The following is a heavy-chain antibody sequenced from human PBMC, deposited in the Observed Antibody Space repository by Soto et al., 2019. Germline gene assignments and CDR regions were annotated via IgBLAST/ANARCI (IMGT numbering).Heavy chain of an antibody. J-gene: IGHJ3*02. CDR1: GGSISSGDYY. CDR2: IYYSGST. V-gene: IGHV4-30-4*01. CDR3: ARGSVGAFDI. D-gene: IGHD1-26*01. Sequence: SETLSLTCTVSGGSISSGDYYWSWIRQPPGKGLEWIGYIYYSGSTYYNPSLKSRVTISVDTSKNQFSLKLSPVTAADTAVYYCARGSVGAFDIWGQGTMVPVSS.